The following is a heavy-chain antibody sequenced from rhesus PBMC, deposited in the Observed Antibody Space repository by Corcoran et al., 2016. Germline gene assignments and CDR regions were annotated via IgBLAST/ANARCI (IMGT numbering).Heavy chain of an antibody. V-gene: IGHV4-80*01. D-gene: IGHD5-30*01. CDR1: GASISSSW. J-gene: IGHJ4*01. CDR3: ARDVSGYKAYSYDC. CDR2: SDGNSRRP. Sequence: QVHLQESGPGLVKPSATLSLTCGVSGASISSSWWNWSRQPTGEGLVGIGESDGNSRRPKYNPALKSRVTIARDAAKNQLSLRLRTMTATDTAVYYCARDVSGYKAYSYDCWGQGVLVTVSS.